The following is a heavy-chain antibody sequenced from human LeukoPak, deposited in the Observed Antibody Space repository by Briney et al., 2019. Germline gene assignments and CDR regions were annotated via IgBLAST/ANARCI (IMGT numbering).Heavy chain of an antibody. J-gene: IGHJ6*03. CDR2: FFLKGST. Sequence: SETLSLTCIVSRYSISNAYYWGWIRPPPGKGLEWIGSFFLKGSTYYNPSLKSRVTISVDTSKNQLSLKLSSVTAADTAVYYCASVRRGFGESSKYYAYYYMGVWGKGTTVTISS. D-gene: IGHD3-10*01. V-gene: IGHV4-38-2*02. CDR3: ASVRRGFGESSKYYAYYYMGV. CDR1: RYSISNAYY.